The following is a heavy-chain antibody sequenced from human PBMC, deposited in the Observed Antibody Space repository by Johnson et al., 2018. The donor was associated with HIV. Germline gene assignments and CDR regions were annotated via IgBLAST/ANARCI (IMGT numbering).Heavy chain of an antibody. J-gene: IGHJ3*02. CDR3: AKSSSSFGAFDI. V-gene: IGHV3-23*04. Sequence: MQLVESGGGVVQPGGSLRLSCAASGFTFSSYAMSWVRQAPGKGLEWVSAISGSGGSTYYAASVKGRFNISRDNSKNTLYLQMNSLRAEDTAVYYCAKSSSSFGAFDIWGQGTMVTVSS. CDR2: ISGSGGST. CDR1: GFTFSSYA. D-gene: IGHD6-6*01.